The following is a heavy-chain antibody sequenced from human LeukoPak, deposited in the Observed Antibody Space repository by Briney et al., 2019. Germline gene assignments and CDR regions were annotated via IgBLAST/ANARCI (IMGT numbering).Heavy chain of an antibody. J-gene: IGHJ4*02. Sequence: PSETLSLTCTVSGYSISSGFYWGWIRQPPGKGLEWVGTFYHSGSTHYNPSLKSRVTISVDTSKNQFSLRLSSVTAADTAVYFCARASYSDYVVNYWGQGILVTVSS. CDR3: ARASYSDYVVNY. D-gene: IGHD4-11*01. CDR1: GYSISSGFY. CDR2: FYHSGST. V-gene: IGHV4-38-2*02.